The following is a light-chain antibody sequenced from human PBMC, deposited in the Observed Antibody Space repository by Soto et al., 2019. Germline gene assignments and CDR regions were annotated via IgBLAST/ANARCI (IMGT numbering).Light chain of an antibody. CDR2: DAS. J-gene: IGKJ4*01. Sequence: EIVWTQSPATLSLSPGERATLSCRASQSISSHFVWYQQKPGQAPRLLMYDASNRATGIPDRFSGSGSGTDFTLTISSLEPEDFAVYYCQQRPNWPLTFGGGTKVEIK. CDR1: QSISSH. CDR3: QQRPNWPLT. V-gene: IGKV3-11*01.